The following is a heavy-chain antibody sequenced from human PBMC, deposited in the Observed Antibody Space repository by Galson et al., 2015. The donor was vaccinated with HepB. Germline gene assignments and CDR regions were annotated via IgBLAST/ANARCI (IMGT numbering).Heavy chain of an antibody. CDR1: GFTFSSYG. D-gene: IGHD2-2*01. CDR2: ISYDGSNK. V-gene: IGHV3-30*18. CDR3: AKETVPAAIRRGYFQH. J-gene: IGHJ1*01. Sequence: SLRLSCAASGFTFSSYGMHWVRQAPGKGLEWVAVISYDGSNKYYADSVKGRFTISRDNSKNTLYLQMNSLRAEDTAVYYCAKETVPAAIRRGYFQHWGQGTLVTVSS.